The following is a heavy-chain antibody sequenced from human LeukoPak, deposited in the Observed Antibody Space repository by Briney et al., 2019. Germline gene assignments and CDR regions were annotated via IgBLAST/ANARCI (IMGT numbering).Heavy chain of an antibody. CDR2: IYYSGST. Sequence: PSQTLSLTCTVSGGSISSGDYYWSWIRQPPGKGLEWIGYIYYSGSTYYNPSLKSRVTISVDTSKNQFSLKLSSVTAADTAVYYCARVVLGYSGYDSTDYWGQGTLVTASS. CDR1: GGSISSGDYY. J-gene: IGHJ4*02. CDR3: ARVVLGYSGYDSTDY. V-gene: IGHV4-30-4*01. D-gene: IGHD5-12*01.